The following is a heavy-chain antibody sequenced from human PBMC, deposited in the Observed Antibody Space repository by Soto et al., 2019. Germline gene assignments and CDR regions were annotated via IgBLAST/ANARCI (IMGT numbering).Heavy chain of an antibody. CDR3: VKAVYLLDFDY. CDR1: GFTFSSYA. Sequence: GGSLRLSCAASGFTFSSYAMAWVRQAPGKGLEWVSTISGTGTTTYYADSVKGRFTISRDNSKNTLYLQMNSLRTEDTAVYYCVKAVYLLDFDYWGQGTLVTVSS. CDR2: ISGTGTTT. J-gene: IGHJ4*02. V-gene: IGHV3-23*01. D-gene: IGHD2-8*01.